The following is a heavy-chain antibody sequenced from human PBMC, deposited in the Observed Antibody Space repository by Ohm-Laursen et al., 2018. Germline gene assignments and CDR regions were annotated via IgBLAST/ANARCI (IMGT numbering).Heavy chain of an antibody. CDR2: VTWNSGNI. V-gene: IGHV3-9*01. CDR1: GFTFDDYA. J-gene: IGHJ4*02. CDR3: AKDMSYYGSGRPFDY. Sequence: SLRLSCSASGFTFDDYAMHWVRQVPGKGLEWVSGVTWNSGNIGYADSVKGRFTISRDNAKNSLYLQMNSLRAEDTALYYCAKDMSYYGSGRPFDYWGQGTLVTVSS. D-gene: IGHD3-10*01.